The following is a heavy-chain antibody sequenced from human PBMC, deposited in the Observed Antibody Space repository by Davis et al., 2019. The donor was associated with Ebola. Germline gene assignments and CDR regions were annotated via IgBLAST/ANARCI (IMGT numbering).Heavy chain of an antibody. J-gene: IGHJ6*02. V-gene: IGHV1-69*02. CDR1: GGTFSSYT. CDR2: IIPMLGIA. D-gene: IGHD5-24*01. CDR3: ARARDMATIGDYAMDV. Sequence: AASVKVSCKASGGTFSSYTISWVRLAPGQGLEWMGRIIPMLGIANYAQKFQGRGTITADISTTAYMELSSLRSEDTAVYYCARARDMATIGDYAMDVWGQGTTVTVSS.